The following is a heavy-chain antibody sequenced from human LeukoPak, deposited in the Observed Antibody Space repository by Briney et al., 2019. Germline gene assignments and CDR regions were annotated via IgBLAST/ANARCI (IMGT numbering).Heavy chain of an antibody. V-gene: IGHV3-23*01. Sequence: GGSLRLSCAASGFTFSSYSMNWVRQAPGKGLEWVSAISGSGGSTYYADSVKSRFTSSRDNSKNTLYQQMNSLRAEDTAVYYCAKDKKYYFDYWGQGTLVTVSS. CDR3: AKDKKYYFDY. J-gene: IGHJ4*02. CDR1: GFTFSSYS. CDR2: ISGSGGST.